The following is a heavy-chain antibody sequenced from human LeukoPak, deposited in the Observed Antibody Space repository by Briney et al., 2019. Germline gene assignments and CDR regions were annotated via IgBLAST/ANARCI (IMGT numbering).Heavy chain of an antibody. CDR3: ARGYRLTRQPNDAFDI. J-gene: IGHJ3*02. CDR2: ISAYNGNT. CDR1: GYTFTSYG. V-gene: IGHV1-18*01. Sequence: ASVKVSCKSSGYTFTSYGISWVRQAPGQGLEWMGWISAYNGNTNYAQKLQGRVTMTIDTSTSTAYMELRSLRSDDTAVYYCARGYRLTRQPNDAFDIWGQGTMVTVSS. D-gene: IGHD5-18*01.